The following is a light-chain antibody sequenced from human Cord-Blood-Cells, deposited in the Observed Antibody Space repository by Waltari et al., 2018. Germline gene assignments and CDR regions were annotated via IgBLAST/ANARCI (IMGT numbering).Light chain of an antibody. CDR3: SSYTSSSTVV. Sequence: QSALTQPASVSGSPGQSITISCTGTSSDVGGYNYVSWYQQHPGKAPKPMIYDVSNRPSGVSNSFSGSKSGNTASLTSSGLQAEDEADYYCSSYTSSSTVVFGGGTKLTVL. J-gene: IGLJ2*01. CDR1: SSDVGGYNY. V-gene: IGLV2-14*01. CDR2: DVS.